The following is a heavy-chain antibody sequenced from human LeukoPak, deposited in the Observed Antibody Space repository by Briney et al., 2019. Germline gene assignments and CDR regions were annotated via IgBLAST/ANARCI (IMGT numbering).Heavy chain of an antibody. CDR1: GFTFSSYA. V-gene: IGHV3-30-3*01. CDR3: ARGPPSTRYCSSTSCYLVY. Sequence: PGRSLRLSCAASGFTFSSYAMHWVRQAPGKGLEWVAVISYDGSNKYYADSVKGRFTISRDNAKNSLYLQMNSLKVEDTAVYYCARGPPSTRYCSSTSCYLVYWGQGTLVTVSS. D-gene: IGHD2-2*01. J-gene: IGHJ4*02. CDR2: ISYDGSNK.